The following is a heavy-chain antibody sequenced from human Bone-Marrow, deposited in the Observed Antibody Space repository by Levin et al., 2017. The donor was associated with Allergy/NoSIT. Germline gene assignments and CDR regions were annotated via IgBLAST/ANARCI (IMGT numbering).Heavy chain of an antibody. CDR1: GFTFSLFA. J-gene: IGHJ2*01. V-gene: IGHV3-30*18. CDR3: AKGRLYRSWYFDL. D-gene: IGHD4/OR15-4a*01. CDR2: ISYDGTDE. Sequence: LSLTCAASGFTFSLFAMHWVRQAPGKGLEWVAVISYDGTDEDYAESVKGRFIISRDNSNKTVFLQMNSLSADDTAIYYCAKGRLYRSWYFDLWGRGTLVTVSS.